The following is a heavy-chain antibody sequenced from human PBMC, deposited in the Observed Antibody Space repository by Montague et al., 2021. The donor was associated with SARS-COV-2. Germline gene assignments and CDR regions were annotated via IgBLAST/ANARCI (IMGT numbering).Heavy chain of an antibody. Sequence: SETLSLTCTVSGGSISNYYWSWSRLPAGTGLGWNGLIYISESTNXNPSLKSQIPMSVDTAKNQFSLKLSSLTAADTAIYYCASDYSHFSGGICVFDIWGQGTLVTVSS. V-gene: IGHV4-4*07. D-gene: IGHD2-15*01. CDR2: IYISEST. CDR3: ASDYSHFSGGICVFDI. J-gene: IGHJ4*02. CDR1: GGSISNYY.